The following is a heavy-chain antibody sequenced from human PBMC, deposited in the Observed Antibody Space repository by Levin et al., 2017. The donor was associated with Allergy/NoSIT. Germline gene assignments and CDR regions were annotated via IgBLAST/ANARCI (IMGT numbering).Heavy chain of an antibody. V-gene: IGHV3-74*01. CDR1: GFTFSSYW. CDR2: INSDGSST. D-gene: IGHD6-19*01. CDR3: ARGASSVRGNWFDP. J-gene: IGHJ5*02. Sequence: PGGSLRLSCAASGFTFSSYWMHWVRQAPGKGLVWVSRINSDGSSTSYADSVKGRFTISRDNAKNTLYLQMNSLRAEDTAVYYCARGASSVRGNWFDPWGQGTLVTVSS.